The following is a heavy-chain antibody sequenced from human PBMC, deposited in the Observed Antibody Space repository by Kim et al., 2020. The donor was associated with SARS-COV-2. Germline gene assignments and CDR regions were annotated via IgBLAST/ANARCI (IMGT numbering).Heavy chain of an antibody. Sequence: GGSLRLSCAASGFTFRTYAMSWVRQAPGKGVKWVSIISCNSGNIYYVDSVKGRFTISRDNSKNTVYLQMNSLRAEDTAVYYCAIGVAIFGVPFDYWGRGTLVTVSS. J-gene: IGHJ4*02. CDR1: GFTFRTYA. D-gene: IGHD3-3*01. CDR2: ISCNSGNI. CDR3: AIGVAIFGVPFDY. V-gene: IGHV3-23*01.